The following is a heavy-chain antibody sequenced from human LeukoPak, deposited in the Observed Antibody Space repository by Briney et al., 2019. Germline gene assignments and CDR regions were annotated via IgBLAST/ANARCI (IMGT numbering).Heavy chain of an antibody. V-gene: IGHV4-59*01. CDR3: ARDESSGWYGGYDY. CDR1: GGSISSYY. CDR2: IYYSGST. D-gene: IGHD6-19*01. J-gene: IGHJ4*02. Sequence: SETLSLTCTVSGGSISSYYWSWIRQPLGKGLEWIGYIYYSGSTNYNPSLKSRVTISVDTSKNQFSLKLSSVTAADTAVYYCARDESSGWYGGYDYWGQGTLVTVSS.